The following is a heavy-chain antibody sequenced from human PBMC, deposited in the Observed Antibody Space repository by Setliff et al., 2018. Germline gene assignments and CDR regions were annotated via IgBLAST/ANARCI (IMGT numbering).Heavy chain of an antibody. CDR3: ARPTRQRQLVPQGLDV. J-gene: IGHJ6*03. V-gene: IGHV3-30-3*01. D-gene: IGHD3-10*01. CDR2: ISYDGSSR. CDR1: GFSFTSHS. Sequence: PGGSLRLSCTASGFSFTSHSMHWVRQAPGKGLEWVAVISYDGSSRYYADSVRGRFTISRFPRDNSKNTLYLQMNSLRPEDTAIYYCARPTRQRQLVPQGLDVWGIGTTVTVS.